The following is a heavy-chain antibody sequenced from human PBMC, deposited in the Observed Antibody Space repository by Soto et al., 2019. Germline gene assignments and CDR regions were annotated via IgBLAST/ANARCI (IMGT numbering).Heavy chain of an antibody. V-gene: IGHV1-3*01. J-gene: IGHJ4*02. Sequence: ASVKVSCKASGYTFTSYAMHWVRQAPGQRLEWMGWINAGNGNTKYSQKFQGRVTITRDTSASTAYMELSSLRSEDTAVYYCARDGSSGWYGDYWGQGTLVTVSS. D-gene: IGHD6-19*01. CDR1: GYTFTSYA. CDR2: INAGNGNT. CDR3: ARDGSSGWYGDY.